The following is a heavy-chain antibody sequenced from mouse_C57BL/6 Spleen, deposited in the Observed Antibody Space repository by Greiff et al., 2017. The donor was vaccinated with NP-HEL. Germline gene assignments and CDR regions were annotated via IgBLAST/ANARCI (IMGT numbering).Heavy chain of an antibody. CDR3: ARLGYYGSSGY. CDR1: GFTFSSYG. J-gene: IGHJ2*01. Sequence: EVKLMESGGDLVKPGGSLKLSCAASGFTFSSYGMSWVRQTPDKRLEWVATISSGGSYTYYPDSVKGRFTISRDNAKNTLYLQMSSLKSEDTAMYYCARLGYYGSSGYWGQGTTLTVSS. CDR2: ISSGGSYT. V-gene: IGHV5-6*01. D-gene: IGHD1-1*01.